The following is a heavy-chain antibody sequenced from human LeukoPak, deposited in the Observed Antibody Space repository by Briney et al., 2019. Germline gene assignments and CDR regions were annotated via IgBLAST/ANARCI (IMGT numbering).Heavy chain of an antibody. V-gene: IGHV3-30-3*01. CDR1: RFTFSSYA. D-gene: IGHD3-22*01. CDR3: ARDSYDSSGYYQVFDY. CDR2: ISYDGSNK. Sequence: PGRSLRLSCAASRFTFSSYAMHWVRQAPGKGLEWVAVISYDGSNKYYADSVKGRFTISRDNSKNTLYLQMNSLRAEDTAVYYCARDSYDSSGYYQVFDYWGQGTLVTVSS. J-gene: IGHJ4*02.